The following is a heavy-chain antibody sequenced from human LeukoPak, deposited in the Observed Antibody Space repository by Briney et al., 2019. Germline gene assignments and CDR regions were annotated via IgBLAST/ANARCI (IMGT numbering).Heavy chain of an antibody. CDR1: GYTFTGYY. Sequence: ASVKVSCKASGYTFTGYYMHWVRQAPGQGLEWMGWINPNSGGTNYAQKFQGRVTMTRDTSISTAYMELSRLRSDDTAVYYCARGKHSSRSVYYYYYMDVWGKGTTVTISS. CDR3: ARGKHSSRSVYYYYYMDV. CDR2: INPNSGGT. D-gene: IGHD6-13*01. V-gene: IGHV1-2*02. J-gene: IGHJ6*03.